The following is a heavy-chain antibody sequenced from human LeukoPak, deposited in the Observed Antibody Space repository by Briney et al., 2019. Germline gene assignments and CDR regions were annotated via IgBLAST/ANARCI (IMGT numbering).Heavy chain of an antibody. CDR1: GFTFSSYE. Sequence: GGSLRLSCAASGFTFSSYEMNWVRQAPGKGLEWVSYISSSGSTIYYADSVKGRFTISRDNAKNSLYLQMNSLRAEDTAVYYCARVSVLRYFDWLSYYFDYWGQGTLVTVSS. J-gene: IGHJ4*02. D-gene: IGHD3-9*01. V-gene: IGHV3-48*03. CDR3: ARVSVLRYFDWLSYYFDY. CDR2: ISSSGSTI.